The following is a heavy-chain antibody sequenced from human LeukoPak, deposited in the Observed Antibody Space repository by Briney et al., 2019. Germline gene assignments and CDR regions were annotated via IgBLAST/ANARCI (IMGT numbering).Heavy chain of an antibody. CDR3: ARVDIVVVVAATPVDAFDI. D-gene: IGHD2-15*01. Sequence: SETLSLTCTVSGGSITNYYWSWIRQPPGEGLEWIGNIYYSGNTNYNPSLKSRVTISVDKSKNQFSLKLSSVTAADTAVYYCARVDIVVVVAATPVDAFDIWGQGTMVTVSS. J-gene: IGHJ3*02. CDR1: GGSITNYY. V-gene: IGHV4-59*12. CDR2: IYYSGNT.